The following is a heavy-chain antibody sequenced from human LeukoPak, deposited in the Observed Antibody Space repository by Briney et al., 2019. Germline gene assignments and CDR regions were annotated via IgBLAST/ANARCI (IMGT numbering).Heavy chain of an antibody. CDR3: ARSMTTVTTFYY. V-gene: IGHV4-59*08. CDR2: ISYSGST. D-gene: IGHD4-17*01. CDR1: GGSISSYY. J-gene: IGHJ4*02. Sequence: SETLSLTCTVSGGSISSYYWSWIRQPPGKGLEWIGHISYSGSTNYNPSLKSRVTISVDTSKNQFSLKLSSVTAADTAVYYCARSMTTVTTFYYWGQGTLVTVSS.